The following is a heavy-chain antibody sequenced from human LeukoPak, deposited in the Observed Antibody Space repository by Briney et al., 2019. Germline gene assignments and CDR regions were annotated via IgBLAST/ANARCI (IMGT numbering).Heavy chain of an antibody. J-gene: IGHJ6*02. Sequence: SVKVSCKASGYTFTSYAMHWVRQAPGQRLEWMGGIIPIFGTANYAQKFQGRVTMTEDTSTDTAYMELSSLRSEDTAVYYCATGRWLVNFNRDYYYYYGMDVWGQGTTVTVSS. D-gene: IGHD6-19*01. V-gene: IGHV1-69*06. CDR2: IIPIFGTA. CDR3: ATGRWLVNFNRDYYYYYGMDV. CDR1: GYTFTSYA.